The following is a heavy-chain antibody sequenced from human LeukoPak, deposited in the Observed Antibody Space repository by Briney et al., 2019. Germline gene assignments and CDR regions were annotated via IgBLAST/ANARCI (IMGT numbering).Heavy chain of an antibody. CDR3: ARGGRYYYDSSGPLDY. V-gene: IGHV3-21*01. Sequence: PGGSLRLSCAASGFTFSSSSLNWVRQAPGKGLEWVSSISSSSSYIYYADSVKGRFTISRDNAKNSLYLQMNSLRAEDTAVYYCARGGRYYYDSSGPLDYWGQGALVTVSS. CDR2: ISSSSSYI. D-gene: IGHD3-22*01. J-gene: IGHJ4*02. CDR1: GFTFSSSS.